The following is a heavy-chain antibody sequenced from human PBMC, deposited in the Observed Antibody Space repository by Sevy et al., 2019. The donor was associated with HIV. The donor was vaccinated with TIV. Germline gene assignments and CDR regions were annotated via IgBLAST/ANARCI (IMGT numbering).Heavy chain of an antibody. CDR3: ASDLSYSGSYYGRGY. CDR2: ISSSSSTI. D-gene: IGHD1-26*01. V-gene: IGHV3-48*02. J-gene: IGHJ4*02. CDR1: GFTFSSYS. Sequence: GGSLRLSCAASGFTFSSYSMNWVRQAPGKGLEWVSYISSSSSTIYYADSVKGRFTISRDNAKNSLYLQMNSLRDEDTAVYYCASDLSYSGSYYGRGYWGQGTLVTVSS.